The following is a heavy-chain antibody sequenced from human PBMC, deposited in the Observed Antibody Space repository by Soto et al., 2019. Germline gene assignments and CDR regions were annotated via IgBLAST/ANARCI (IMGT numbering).Heavy chain of an antibody. CDR1: GFRFDDYA. D-gene: IGHD6-13*01. CDR2: ISWNSGSI. Sequence: DEQLVESGGGWVQPGRCLRPSCPASGFRFDDYAMHWVRQAPGKGLEWVLGISWNSGSIGYADSVKGRFTICRDKAKNSLFLQMNSLRAEDTALYYCAKGRVRSWLDYFDDWGQGTIVTVPS. CDR3: AKGRVRSWLDYFDD. V-gene: IGHV3-9*01. J-gene: IGHJ4*02.